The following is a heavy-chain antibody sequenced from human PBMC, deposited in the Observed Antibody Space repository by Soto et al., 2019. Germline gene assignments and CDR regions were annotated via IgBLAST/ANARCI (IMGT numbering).Heavy chain of an antibody. CDR1: GYTFTSYA. Sequence: ASVKVSCKASGYTFTSYAMHWVRQAPGQRLEWMGWINAGNGNTKYAQKLQGRVTITTDTSTSTAYMELRSLRSDDTAVYYCARDSSGYDYLDYWGQGTLVTVSS. CDR2: INAGNGNT. J-gene: IGHJ4*02. V-gene: IGHV1-3*01. CDR3: ARDSSGYDYLDY. D-gene: IGHD5-12*01.